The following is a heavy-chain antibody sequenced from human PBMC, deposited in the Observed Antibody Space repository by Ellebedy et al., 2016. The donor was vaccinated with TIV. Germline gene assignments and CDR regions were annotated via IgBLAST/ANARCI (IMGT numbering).Heavy chain of an antibody. D-gene: IGHD2-21*01. J-gene: IGHJ4*02. CDR2: IYGNSDRI. Sequence: SLKISXVASGVTLGDSVMHWVRQVPGKGLEWVSGIYGNSDRIGYADPVRGRFTTSRDNAKNSLYLQMNSLSTEDTALYYCVRELLPGGADVWGPGTLVSVSS. CDR1: GVTLGDSV. CDR3: VRELLPGGADV. V-gene: IGHV3-9*01.